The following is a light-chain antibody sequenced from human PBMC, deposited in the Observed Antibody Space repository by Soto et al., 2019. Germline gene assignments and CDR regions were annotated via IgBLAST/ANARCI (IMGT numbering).Light chain of an antibody. CDR2: GAS. Sequence: IQITKSPTTLSFYIVERATISCRASQSVNTRLVWYQQKSGQAPRLLIYGASSWESGVPARFSGSGSGTEFTLTISSLQSDDFATYYCQQYNNGLRFGQGTKVDI. V-gene: IGKV1-5*01. J-gene: IGKJ1*01. CDR3: QQYNNGLR. CDR1: QSVNTR.